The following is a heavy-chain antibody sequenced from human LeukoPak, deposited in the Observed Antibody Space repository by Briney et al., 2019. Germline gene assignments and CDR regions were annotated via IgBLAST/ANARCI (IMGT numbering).Heavy chain of an antibody. CDR2: IKQDGSEK. Sequence: QTGGSLRLSCAASGFTFSNFWMSWVRQAPGKGLEWVANIKQDGSEKYYVDSVKGRFTISRDNAKNSLYPQMNSLRAGDTALYYCARDQGTYGFQYWGQGTLVTVSS. D-gene: IGHD3-10*01. V-gene: IGHV3-7*04. CDR3: ARDQGTYGFQY. J-gene: IGHJ1*01. CDR1: GFTFSNFW.